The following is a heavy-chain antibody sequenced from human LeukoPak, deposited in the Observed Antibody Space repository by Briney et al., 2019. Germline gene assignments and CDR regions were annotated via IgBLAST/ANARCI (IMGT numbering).Heavy chain of an antibody. CDR1: GGTFSSYA. CDR2: IIPIFGTA. Sequence: SVKVSCKASGGTFSSYAISWVRQAPGQGLEWMGGIIPIFGTANYAQKFQGRVTITADESTSTAYMELSSLRSEDTAVYYCARPVAPYRHQHYFDYWGQGTLVTVSS. D-gene: IGHD6-19*01. J-gene: IGHJ4*02. CDR3: ARPVAPYRHQHYFDY. V-gene: IGHV1-69*13.